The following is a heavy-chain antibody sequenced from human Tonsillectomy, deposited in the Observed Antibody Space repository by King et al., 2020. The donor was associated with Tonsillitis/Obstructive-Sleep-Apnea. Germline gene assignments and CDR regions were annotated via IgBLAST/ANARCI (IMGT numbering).Heavy chain of an antibody. CDR3: ARGEGYYDFWSGYYFDY. D-gene: IGHD3-3*01. Sequence: VQLQQWGAGLLKPSEILSLTCAVYGGSFSGYYWSGIRQPPGKGLEWFGEINHSGSTNYNPSLKSRVTISVDTSKNQFSLKLSSVTAADTAVYYCARGEGYYDFWSGYYFDYWGQGTLVTVSS. CDR1: GGSFSGYY. J-gene: IGHJ4*02. V-gene: IGHV4-34*01. CDR2: INHSGST.